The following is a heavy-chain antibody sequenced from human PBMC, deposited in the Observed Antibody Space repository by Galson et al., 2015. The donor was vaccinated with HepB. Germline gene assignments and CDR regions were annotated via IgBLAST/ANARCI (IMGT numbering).Heavy chain of an antibody. J-gene: IGHJ4*02. CDR1: GGSISSGDYY. V-gene: IGHV4-30-4*01. CDR3: ARDRDSSSSRTPSFDY. D-gene: IGHD6-6*01. Sequence: LSLTCTVSGGSISSGDYYWSWIRQPPGKGLEWIGYIYYSGSTYYNPSLKSRVTISVDTSRKQFSLKLRSVTAADTAVYYCARDRDSSSSRTPSFDYWGQGTLVTVSS. CDR2: IYYSGST.